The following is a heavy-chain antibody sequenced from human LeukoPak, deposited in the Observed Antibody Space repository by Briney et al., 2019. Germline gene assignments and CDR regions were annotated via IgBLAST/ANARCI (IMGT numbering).Heavy chain of an antibody. CDR3: ARAPREAARNFDY. Sequence: PSETLSLTCTVSGYSISSGYYWGWIRQPPGKGLEWIGSIYHSGSTYYNPSLKSRVTISVDTSKNQFSLRLSSVTAADTAVYYCARAPREAARNFDYWGQGTLVTVSS. D-gene: IGHD6-6*01. J-gene: IGHJ4*02. V-gene: IGHV4-38-2*02. CDR1: GYSISSGYY. CDR2: IYHSGST.